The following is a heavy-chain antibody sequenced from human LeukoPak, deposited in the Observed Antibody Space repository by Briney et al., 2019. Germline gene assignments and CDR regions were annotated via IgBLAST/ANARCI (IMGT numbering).Heavy chain of an antibody. CDR1: GYTFTNYA. V-gene: IGHV1-3*01. CDR3: ARERSYYYGMDV. CDR2: INAGKGNT. Sequence: ASVKVSCKAYGYTFTNYAMHWVRQAPGQRLEWMGWINAGKGNTKYSQKFQGRVTITRDTSASTAYMELSSLKSEDTAVYYCARERSYYYGMDVWGQGTTVTVSS. J-gene: IGHJ6*02.